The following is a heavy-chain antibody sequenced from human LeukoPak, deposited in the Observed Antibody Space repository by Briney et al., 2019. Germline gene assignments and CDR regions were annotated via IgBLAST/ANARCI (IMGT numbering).Heavy chain of an antibody. J-gene: IGHJ4*02. V-gene: IGHV3-7*01. CDR3: ATQSYGLFAY. CDR2: IQQDGSNK. D-gene: IGHD4-17*01. CDR1: EFSFKNYW. Sequence: GGSLRLSCAASEFSFKNYWMSWVRQAPGKGLEWVANIQQDGSNKFYADSVKGRFTISRDNARNSLYLQMDSLRPDDTAVYYCATQSYGLFAYWGQGTLVTVSS.